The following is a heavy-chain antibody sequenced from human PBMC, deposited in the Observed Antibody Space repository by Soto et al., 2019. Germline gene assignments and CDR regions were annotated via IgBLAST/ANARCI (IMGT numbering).Heavy chain of an antibody. CDR3: ARAYSGYDFNAFDI. Sequence: ESGPTLVNPTQTLTLTCTFSGFSLSTSGMRVSWIRQPPGKALEWLARIDWDDDKFYSTSLKTRLTISKDTSKNQVVLTMTNMDPVDTATYYCARAYSGYDFNAFDIWGQGTMVTVSS. J-gene: IGHJ3*02. CDR2: IDWDDDK. V-gene: IGHV2-70*04. CDR1: GFSLSTSGMR. D-gene: IGHD5-12*01.